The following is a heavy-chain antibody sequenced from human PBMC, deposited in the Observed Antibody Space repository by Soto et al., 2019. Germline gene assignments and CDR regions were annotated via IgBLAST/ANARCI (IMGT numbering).Heavy chain of an antibody. V-gene: IGHV4-31*03. J-gene: IGHJ5*02. D-gene: IGHD3-10*01. CDR1: GDSITSGGYY. CDR2: IYYSGVT. Sequence: QVQLQESGPGLVKPSQTLSLTCTFSGDSITSGGYYWTWIRQYPGKGLEYIGCIYYSGVTYYNPSLKSRVTISVDTSTNQFSLKLSSVTAADTAMYYCARDLRGRGSGRFDTWGQGTLVTVSS. CDR3: ARDLRGRGSGRFDT.